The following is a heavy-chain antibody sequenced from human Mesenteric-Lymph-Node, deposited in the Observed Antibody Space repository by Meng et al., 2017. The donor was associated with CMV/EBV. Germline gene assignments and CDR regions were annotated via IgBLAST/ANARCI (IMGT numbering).Heavy chain of an antibody. D-gene: IGHD3-22*01. J-gene: IGHJ6*02. CDR3: ARPTGVISMLKTAYDMDV. V-gene: IGHV1-2*02. CDR2: INPNNGGI. Sequence: ASVKVSCKTSGYTFTDYYIYWVRQAPGQGLEWMGWINPNNGGIKYAQKFQGRVTMTRDTSISTAYMELSRLRSDDTAVYYCARPTGVISMLKTAYDMDVWGQGTTVTVSS. CDR1: GYTFTDYY.